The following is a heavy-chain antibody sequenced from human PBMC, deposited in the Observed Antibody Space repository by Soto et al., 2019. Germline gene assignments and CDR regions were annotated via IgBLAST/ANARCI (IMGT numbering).Heavy chain of an antibody. Sequence: SQTLSLTCAISGDSVSSSNAAWNWIRLSPSRGLEWLGRTFYRPKWYNDYAASVKRRIAINPDTSKNQFSLQLNSVTPEDTAVYFCARAGTTVWRLHPQFDYWGQGTLVTVPS. CDR1: GDSVSSSNAA. V-gene: IGHV6-1*01. CDR3: ARAGTTVWRLHPQFDY. CDR2: TFYRPKWYN. D-gene: IGHD4-17*01. J-gene: IGHJ4*02.